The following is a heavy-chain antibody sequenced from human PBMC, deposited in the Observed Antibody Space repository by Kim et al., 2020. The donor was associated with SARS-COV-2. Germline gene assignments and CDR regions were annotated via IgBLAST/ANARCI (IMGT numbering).Heavy chain of an antibody. V-gene: IGHV1-18*01. CDR3: ARDPNCSGGSCYSGWDTYYYYYGMDV. D-gene: IGHD2-15*01. CDR2: ISAYNGNT. CDR1: GYTFTSYG. Sequence: ASVKVSCKASGYTFTSYGISWVRQAPGQGLEWMGWISAYNGNTNYAQKLQGRVTMTTDTSTSTAYMELRSLRSDDTAVYYCARDPNCSGGSCYSGWDTYYYYYGMDVWGQGTTVTVSS. J-gene: IGHJ6*02.